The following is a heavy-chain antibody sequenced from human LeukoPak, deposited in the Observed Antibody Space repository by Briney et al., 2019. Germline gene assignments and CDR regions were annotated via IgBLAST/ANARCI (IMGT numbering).Heavy chain of an antibody. CDR2: INAGNGNT. D-gene: IGHD3-9*01. J-gene: IGHJ4*02. CDR3: ARGYYDILTGYYNGPDY. Sequence: RASVKVSCKASGYTFTSYAMHWVRQAPGQRREWMGWINAGNGNTKYSRKFQGRVTITRDTSASTAYMELSSLRSEDTAVYYCARGYYDILTGYYNGPDYWGQGTLVTVSS. CDR1: GYTFTSYA. V-gene: IGHV1-3*01.